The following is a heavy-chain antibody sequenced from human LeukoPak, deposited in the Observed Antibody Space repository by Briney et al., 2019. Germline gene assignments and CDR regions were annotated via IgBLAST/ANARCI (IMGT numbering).Heavy chain of an antibody. J-gene: IGHJ4*02. D-gene: IGHD1-14*01. CDR3: ARQISINLIDY. Sequence: SETLSLTCTVSGGSISSSSYFWGWIRQPPGKGLEWIGSIYYSGSTYYNPSLKSRVTISVDTSKNQFSLKLRSVTAADTAVYHCARQISINLIDYWGQGTLVTVSS. CDR2: IYYSGST. CDR1: GGSISSSSYF. V-gene: IGHV4-39*01.